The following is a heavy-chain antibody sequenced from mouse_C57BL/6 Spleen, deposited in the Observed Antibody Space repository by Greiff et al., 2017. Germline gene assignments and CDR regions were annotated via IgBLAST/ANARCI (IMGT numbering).Heavy chain of an antibody. CDR2: IWSGGST. Sequence: VQLQQSGPGLVQPSQSLSITCTASGFSLTSYGVHWVRQSPGKGLEWLGVIWSGGSTDYNAAFISRLSISKDNSKSQVFFKMNSLQADDTAIYYCARRTCYAMDYWGQGTSVTVSS. CDR3: ARRTCYAMDY. V-gene: IGHV2-2*01. CDR1: GFSLTSYG. J-gene: IGHJ4*01.